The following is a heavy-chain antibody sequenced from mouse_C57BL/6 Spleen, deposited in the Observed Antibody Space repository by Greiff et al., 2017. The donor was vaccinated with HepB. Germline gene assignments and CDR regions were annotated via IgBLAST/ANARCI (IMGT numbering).Heavy chain of an antibody. CDR1: GYTFTSYG. CDR3: ARPGSSPMDY. J-gene: IGHJ4*01. V-gene: IGHV1-81*01. CDR2: IYPRSGNT. Sequence: VQLQHSGAELARPGASVKLSCKASGYTFTSYGISWVKQRTGQGLEWIGEIYPRSGNTYYNEKFKGKATLTADKSSSTAYMELRSLTSEDSAVYFCARPGSSPMDYWGQGTSVTVSS. D-gene: IGHD1-1*01.